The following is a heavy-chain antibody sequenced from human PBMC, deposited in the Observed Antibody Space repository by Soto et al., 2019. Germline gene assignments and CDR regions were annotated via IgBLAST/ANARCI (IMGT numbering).Heavy chain of an antibody. Sequence: SSRXSLTCTFCGCSIISSSYYLGWIRQPPGKGLEWIGSIYYSGSTYYNPSLKSRVTISVDTSKNQFSLKRSSVTAADTAAYYCASHSMVRGALHWLDTWGQGTLVTVYS. D-gene: IGHD3-10*01. J-gene: IGHJ5*02. CDR2: IYYSGST. CDR3: ASHSMVRGALHWLDT. CDR1: GCSIISSSYY. V-gene: IGHV4-39*01.